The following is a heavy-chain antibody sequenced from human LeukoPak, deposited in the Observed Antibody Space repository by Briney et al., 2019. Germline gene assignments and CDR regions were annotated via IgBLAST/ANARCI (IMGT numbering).Heavy chain of an antibody. CDR2: IYYSGST. V-gene: IGHV4-59*01. Sequence: PSETLSLTCTVSGGSISSYYWSWIRQPPGKGLEWIGYIYYSGSTNYNPSLKSRVTISVDTSKNQFSLKLSSVTAADTAVYYCARGLGTIFGVVIHYFDYWGQGTLVTVSS. CDR1: GGSISSYY. J-gene: IGHJ4*02. CDR3: ARGLGTIFGVVIHYFDY. D-gene: IGHD3-3*01.